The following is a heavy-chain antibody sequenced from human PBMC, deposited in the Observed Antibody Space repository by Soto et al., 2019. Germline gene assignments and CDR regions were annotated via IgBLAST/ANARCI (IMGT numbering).Heavy chain of an antibody. CDR2: VSAYNGYT. CDR3: ARSAPRTIWYMDV. J-gene: IGHJ6*03. Sequence: QVPLVQSGAEVKKPGASVKVSCKASGFTFTNYGITWLRQAPGQGLEWMGWVSAYNGYTNYAQNLQGRVTMTTVTSTSTAYMDLRSLSSDDTAVYYCARSAPRTIWYMDVWGEGTTVTVSS. CDR1: GFTFTNYG. D-gene: IGHD3-16*01. V-gene: IGHV1-18*01.